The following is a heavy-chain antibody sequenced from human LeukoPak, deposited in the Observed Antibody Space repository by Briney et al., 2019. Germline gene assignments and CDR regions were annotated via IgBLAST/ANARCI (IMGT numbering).Heavy chain of an antibody. D-gene: IGHD5-18*01. CDR1: GGTFSSYA. Sequence: SVTVSCKASGGTFSSYAISWVRQAPGQGLEWMGRIIPILGIANYAQKFQGRVTITADKSTSTAYMELSSLRSEDTAVYYCARGRYSYGYGYWGQGTLVTVSS. V-gene: IGHV1-69*04. CDR3: ARGRYSYGYGY. CDR2: IIPILGIA. J-gene: IGHJ4*02.